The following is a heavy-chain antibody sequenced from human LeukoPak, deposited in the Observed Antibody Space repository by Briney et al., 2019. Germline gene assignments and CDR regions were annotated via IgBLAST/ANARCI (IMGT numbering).Heavy chain of an antibody. J-gene: IGHJ4*02. D-gene: IGHD2-2*01. CDR2: IYTGGLT. V-gene: IGHV3-53*01. Sequence: PGGSLRLSCAASGFTVSSNHMTWVRQAPGKGLEWVSEIYTGGLTYYAASVTGRFTISRDNSKNTVYLQMNSLGVEDTAQYYCARDNAPAGGGLDYWGQGTLVTVSS. CDR1: GFTVSSNH. CDR3: ARDNAPAGGGLDY.